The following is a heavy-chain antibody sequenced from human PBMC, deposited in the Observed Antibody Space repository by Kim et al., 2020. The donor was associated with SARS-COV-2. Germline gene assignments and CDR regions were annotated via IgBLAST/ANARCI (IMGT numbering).Heavy chain of an antibody. Sequence: GESLKISCKGSGYSFTSYWIGWVRQMPGKGLEWMGIIYPGDSDTRYIPSFQGQVTISADKSISTAYLQWSSLKASDTAMYYCARRGRDGYIAYGFDYWGQGTLVTVSS. J-gene: IGHJ4*02. CDR3: ARRGRDGYIAYGFDY. V-gene: IGHV5-51*01. CDR2: IYPGDSDT. D-gene: IGHD5-12*01. CDR1: GYSFTSYW.